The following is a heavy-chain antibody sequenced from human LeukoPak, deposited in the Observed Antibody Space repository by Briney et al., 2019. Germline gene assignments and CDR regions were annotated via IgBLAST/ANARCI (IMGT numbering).Heavy chain of an antibody. CDR2: IRSTSSHI. D-gene: IGHD3-9*01. CDR1: GLTFSDAW. Sequence: PGGSLRLSCAASGLTFSDAWMNWVRQAPGKGLEWVSYIRSTSSHIDYADSVKGRFTISRDNAKNSVYLQMNSLRVEDTAVYYCARNNIFLDYWGQGILVTVSS. J-gene: IGHJ4*02. CDR3: ARNNIFLDY. V-gene: IGHV3-21*01.